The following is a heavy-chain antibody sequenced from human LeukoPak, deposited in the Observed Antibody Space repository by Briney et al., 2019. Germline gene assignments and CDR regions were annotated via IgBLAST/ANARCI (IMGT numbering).Heavy chain of an antibody. J-gene: IGHJ3*02. D-gene: IGHD6-19*01. CDR3: ARTGSSGRYRAFDI. V-gene: IGHV4-59*01. CDR2: IYYSGST. Sequence: SETLSLTCTVSGGSISSYYWSWIRQPPGKGLEWIGYIYYSGSTNYNPSLKSRVTISVDTSKNQFSLKLSSVTAADTAVYYCARTGSSGRYRAFDIWGQGTMVTVSS. CDR1: GGSISSYY.